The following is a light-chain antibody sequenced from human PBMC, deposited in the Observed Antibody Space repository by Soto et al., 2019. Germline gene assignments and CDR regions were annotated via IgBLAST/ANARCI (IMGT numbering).Light chain of an antibody. J-gene: IGKJ3*01. CDR2: DAS. V-gene: IGKV1-33*01. CDR1: QDISNY. Sequence: DIQMTQSPSSLSASVGDRVTITCQSSQDISNYLNWYQQKPGKAPKLLIYDASNLETGVPSRFSGSGSGTDFTFTISSLQTEDIATYYCQKYDNLPPNFGPGTKVDIK. CDR3: QKYDNLPPN.